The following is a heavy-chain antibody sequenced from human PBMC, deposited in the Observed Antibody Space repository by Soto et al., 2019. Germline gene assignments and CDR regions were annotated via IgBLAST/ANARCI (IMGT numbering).Heavy chain of an antibody. CDR3: ARPARECSSPGCAN. D-gene: IGHD2-2*01. Sequence: EVQLVESGGGLVQPGGSLRLSCVVSGLTFSNYWMSWVRQAPGKGLEWVANINRDGSETYYVDSVKGRFTISRDNIKSSLYLQMTSLRAEDTAVYYCARPARECSSPGCANWGQGTLVTVSS. V-gene: IGHV3-7*01. CDR1: GLTFSNYW. CDR2: INRDGSET. J-gene: IGHJ4*02.